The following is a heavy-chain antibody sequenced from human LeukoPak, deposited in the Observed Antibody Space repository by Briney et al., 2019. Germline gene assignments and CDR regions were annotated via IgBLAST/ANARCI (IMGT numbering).Heavy chain of an antibody. CDR3: ARDSRYYYDSSGYYWYFDL. V-gene: IGHV4-34*01. Sequence: PSETLSLTCAVYGGSFSGYYWSWIRQPPGKGLEWIGEINHSGSTNYNPSLKSRVTISVDTSKNQFSLKLSSVTAADTAVYYCARDSRYYYDSSGYYWYFDLWGRGTLVTVSS. CDR2: INHSGST. D-gene: IGHD3-22*01. CDR1: GGSFSGYY. J-gene: IGHJ2*01.